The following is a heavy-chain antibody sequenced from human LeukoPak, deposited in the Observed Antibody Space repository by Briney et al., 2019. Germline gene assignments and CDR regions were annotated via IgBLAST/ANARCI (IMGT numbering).Heavy chain of an antibody. CDR1: GGTFSSYA. V-gene: IGHV1-18*01. CDR3: ARDLRGWDDAFDI. Sequence: ASVKVSCKASGGTFSSYAISWVRQAPGQGLEWMGWISAYNGDTKYAQNLQGRVTLTTYTSTTTAYLELRSLRSDDTAMYYCARDLRGWDDAFDIWGQGTMVTVSS. D-gene: IGHD6-19*01. CDR2: ISAYNGDT. J-gene: IGHJ3*02.